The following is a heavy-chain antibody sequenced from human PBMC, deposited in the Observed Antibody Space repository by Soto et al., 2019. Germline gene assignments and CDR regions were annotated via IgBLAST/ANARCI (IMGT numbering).Heavy chain of an antibody. V-gene: IGHV4-31*03. D-gene: IGHD1-26*01. J-gene: IGHJ5*02. Sequence: QVQLQESGPGLVKPSQTLSLTCTVSDGSISSGGYYWSWIRQHPGKGLEWIGYIYYSGSTYYNPSLKSRVTISVDTSKNQFSLKLSSVTAADTAVYYCARDPSYSGSYQATSWGQGTLVTVSS. CDR1: DGSISSGGYY. CDR3: ARDPSYSGSYQATS. CDR2: IYYSGST.